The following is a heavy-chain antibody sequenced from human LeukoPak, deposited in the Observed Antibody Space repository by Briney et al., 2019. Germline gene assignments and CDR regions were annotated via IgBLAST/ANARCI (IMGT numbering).Heavy chain of an antibody. D-gene: IGHD3-16*02. CDR3: ARGSGVWGSYRYTVDY. J-gene: IGHJ4*02. CDR1: GFTSSSYA. V-gene: IGHV3-30-3*01. CDR2: ISYDGSNK. Sequence: GRSLRLSCAASGFTSSSYAMHWVRQAPGKGLEWVAVISYDGSNKYYADSVKGRFTISRDNSKNTLYLQMNSLRAEDTAVYYCARGSGVWGSYRYTVDYWGQGTLVTVSS.